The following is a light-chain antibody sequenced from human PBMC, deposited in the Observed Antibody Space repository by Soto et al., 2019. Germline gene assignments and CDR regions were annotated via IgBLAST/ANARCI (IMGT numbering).Light chain of an antibody. CDR2: DAS. J-gene: IGKJ4*01. CDR3: QQRSIWPPLT. V-gene: IGKV3-11*01. CDR1: QSVSSF. Sequence: EIVLTQSPATLSLSPGERATLSCRASQSVSSFLAWYQQKPGQAPRLLIYDASNRATGIPARFSGSGSGTDFTLTISSLETEDFAVYYCQQRSIWPPLTLGGGTKVEIK.